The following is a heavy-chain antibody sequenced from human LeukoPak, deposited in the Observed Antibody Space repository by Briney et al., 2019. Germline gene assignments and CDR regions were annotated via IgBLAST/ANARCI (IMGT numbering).Heavy chain of an antibody. D-gene: IGHD3-16*02. Sequence: GGSLRLSCAASGFTVSSNYMSWVRQAPGKGLEWVSVIYSGGSTYYADSVKGRFTISRGNSKNTLYLQMNSLRAEDTAVYYCARSARNYVWGSYRRADYWGQGTLVTVSS. J-gene: IGHJ4*02. CDR1: GFTVSSNY. V-gene: IGHV3-53*01. CDR3: ARSARNYVWGSYRRADY. CDR2: IYSGGST.